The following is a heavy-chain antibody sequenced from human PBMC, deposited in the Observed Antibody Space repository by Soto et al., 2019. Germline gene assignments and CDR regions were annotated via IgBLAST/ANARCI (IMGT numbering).Heavy chain of an antibody. CDR3: ASSLGYCSGGSCYAPYNWFAP. CDR1: GGSFSGYY. CDR2: INHSGST. Sequence: PSETLSLTCAVYGGSFSGYYWSWIRQPPGKGLEWIGEINHSGSTNYNPSLKSRVTISVDTSKNQFSLKLSSVTAADTAVYYCASSLGYCSGGSCYAPYNWFAPWGQGTLVTVSS. V-gene: IGHV4-34*01. J-gene: IGHJ5*02. D-gene: IGHD2-15*01.